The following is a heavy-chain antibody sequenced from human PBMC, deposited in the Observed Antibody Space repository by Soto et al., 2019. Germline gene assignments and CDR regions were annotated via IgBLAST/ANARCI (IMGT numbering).Heavy chain of an antibody. D-gene: IGHD6-6*01. V-gene: IGHV3-33*01. CDR2: IWYDGSNK. Sequence: VGSLRLSCAASGFTFSSYGMHWVRRAPGKGLEWVAVIWYDGSNKYYADSVKGRFTISRDNSKNTLYLQMNSLRAEDTAVYYCARSVPEIAAPSWIDAWGQGTLVTVSS. J-gene: IGHJ5*02. CDR1: GFTFSSYG. CDR3: ARSVPEIAAPSWIDA.